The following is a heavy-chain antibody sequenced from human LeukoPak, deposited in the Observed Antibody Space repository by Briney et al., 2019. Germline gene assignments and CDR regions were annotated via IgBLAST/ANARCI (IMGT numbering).Heavy chain of an antibody. V-gene: IGHV1-2*02. CDR1: GYTFTGYY. D-gene: IGHD3-10*01. CDR2: INPNSGDT. CDR3: ARIMVRGVIMPFGY. Sequence: ASVKVSCKASGYTFTGYYMHWVRQAPGQGLEWMGWINPNSGDTNYAQKFQGRVTMTRDTSISTAYMELSRLRSDDTAVYYCARIMVRGVIMPFGYWGQGTLVTVSS. J-gene: IGHJ4*02.